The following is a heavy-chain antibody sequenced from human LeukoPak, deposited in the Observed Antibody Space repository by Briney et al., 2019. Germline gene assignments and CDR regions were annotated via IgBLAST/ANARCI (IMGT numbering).Heavy chain of an antibody. CDR3: ARSTSAAGIFDY. J-gene: IGHJ4*02. Sequence: PSETLSLTCTVSGGSISSGGYYWSWIRQHPGKGLEWIGYIYYSGSTYYNPSLKSRVTISVDTSKNQFSLKPSSVTAADTAVYYCARSTSAAGIFDYWGQGTLVTVSS. CDR2: IYYSGST. D-gene: IGHD6-13*01. CDR1: GGSISSGGYY. V-gene: IGHV4-31*03.